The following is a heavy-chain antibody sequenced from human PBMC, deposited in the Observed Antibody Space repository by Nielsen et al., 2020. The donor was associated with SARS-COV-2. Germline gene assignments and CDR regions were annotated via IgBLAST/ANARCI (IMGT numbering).Heavy chain of an antibody. Sequence: SETLSLTCTVSGGPISDDGYYWTWIRQHPGKGLEWVGYIDYRGKTYYNPSLKSRASMSVDTSKNQFSLMLSSVTAADTAVFYCARESEYRDRWKALDSWGNGTLVTVSA. J-gene: IGHJ5*01. D-gene: IGHD2-2*01. CDR2: IDYRGKT. V-gene: IGHV4-31*03. CDR1: GGPISDDGYY. CDR3: ARESEYRDRWKALDS.